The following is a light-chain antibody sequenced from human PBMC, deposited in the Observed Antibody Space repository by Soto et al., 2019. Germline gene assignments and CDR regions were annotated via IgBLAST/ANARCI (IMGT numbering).Light chain of an antibody. V-gene: IGLV1-44*01. Sequence: QSVLTQPPSASGTPGQRVTISCSGSRSNIETNIVAWYQQVPGTAPKVLIYADSQRPSGVPDRFSGSKSGTSASLAIRGLQSEDEADYYCAAWDDTLRGLVFGGGTKLTVL. CDR1: RSNIETNI. CDR2: ADS. J-gene: IGLJ3*02. CDR3: AAWDDTLRGLV.